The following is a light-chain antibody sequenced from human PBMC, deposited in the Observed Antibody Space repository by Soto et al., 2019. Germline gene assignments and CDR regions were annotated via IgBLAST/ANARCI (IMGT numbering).Light chain of an antibody. Sequence: AIRMTQSPSSLSASMGDRVTITCRASENIDNYLAWYQQKAGKAPKLLIYTASTLQSGVPSRFSGSGSGTDFTLTISRLQSEDFVTYYCQQFYSYPLTFGQGTRVEVK. CDR3: QQFYSYPLT. V-gene: IGKV1-8*01. J-gene: IGKJ1*01. CDR2: TAS. CDR1: ENIDNY.